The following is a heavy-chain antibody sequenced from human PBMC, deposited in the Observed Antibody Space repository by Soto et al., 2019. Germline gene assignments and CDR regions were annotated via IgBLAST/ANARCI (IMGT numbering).Heavy chain of an antibody. Sequence: QVTLKESGPVLVKPTETLTLRCTVSGLSITDSEMGVSWIRQPPGQPLEWLAHIDSSGEKSYRTFLKSRLAISKDTSKSQIVLTMTNMDPADTATYYCARRHLAVAVSPWFDPRGQGILVTVSS. CDR1: GLSITDSEMG. J-gene: IGHJ5*02. CDR2: IDSSGEK. CDR3: ARRHLAVAVSPWFDP. V-gene: IGHV2-26*01. D-gene: IGHD6-19*01.